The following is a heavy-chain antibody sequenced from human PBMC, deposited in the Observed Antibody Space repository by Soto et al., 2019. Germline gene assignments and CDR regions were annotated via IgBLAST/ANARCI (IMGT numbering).Heavy chain of an antibody. V-gene: IGHV3-33*01. CDR1: GFFLREFG. J-gene: IGHJ4*01. Sequence: GGSLRLSCVASGFFLREFGMHWVRQAPGKGLEWVSVIWYDGSNTYQGESVKGRFTMSRDISKNTLYLQMDSLRPEDTAVYYCAIAMAGKWHPLDYWGHGTLVTVSP. CDR3: AIAMAGKWHPLDY. CDR2: IWYDGSNT. D-gene: IGHD6-19*01.